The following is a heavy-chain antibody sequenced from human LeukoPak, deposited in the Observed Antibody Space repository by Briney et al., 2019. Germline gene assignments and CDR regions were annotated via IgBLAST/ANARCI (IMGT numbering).Heavy chain of an antibody. D-gene: IGHD6-13*01. V-gene: IGHV3-74*01. CDR1: GFTFSSYW. Sequence: PGGSLRLSCAASGFTFSSYWMHWVRQAPGKGLVWVSRINNDESHTTYADSVKGRFTISRDSAKNTLYLQMNSLRVEDTAVYYCARDQSSSWYVAWFDPWGQGTLVTVSS. CDR2: INNDESHT. CDR3: ARDQSSSWYVAWFDP. J-gene: IGHJ5*02.